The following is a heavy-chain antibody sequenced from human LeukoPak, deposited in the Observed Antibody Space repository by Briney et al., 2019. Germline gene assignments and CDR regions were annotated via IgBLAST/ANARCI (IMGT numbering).Heavy chain of an antibody. CDR2: IYSSVTT. V-gene: IGHV4-59*01. CDR3: ARGVYIAAAQYGY. J-gene: IGHJ4*02. CDR1: GGSISSYH. Sequence: SETLSLTCTVSGGSISSYHWSWLRQPPGKGLEWIGYIYSSVTTNYNPSLKSRVTRSVDTSKDQFSLKLSSVTAADTAVYYCARGVYIAAAQYGYWGQGTLVTVSS. D-gene: IGHD6-13*01.